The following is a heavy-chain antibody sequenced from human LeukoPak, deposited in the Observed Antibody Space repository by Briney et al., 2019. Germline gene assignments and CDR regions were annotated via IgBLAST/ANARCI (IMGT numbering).Heavy chain of an antibody. CDR2: ISRSGNTI. J-gene: IGHJ3*02. CDR1: GATLSDDY. V-gene: IGHV3-11*04. CDR3: ARQAYDAFDI. Sequence: PGGSLRLSCAASGATLSDDYMSWFRQAPGKGLEWVAYISRSGNTIYYAVSVKGRFTISRDEAENSLFLQMNSLSAEDRAVYYCARQAYDAFDIWGQGTMVTVS.